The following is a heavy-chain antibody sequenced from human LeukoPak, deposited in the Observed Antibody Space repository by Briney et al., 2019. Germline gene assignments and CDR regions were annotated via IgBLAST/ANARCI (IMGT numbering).Heavy chain of an antibody. Sequence: GESLKISCQGSGYIFTSYWIGWVRQMPGKGLEWMGIIYPGDSDTRYSPSFQGQVTISADKSISTAYLQWSSLKASDTAMYYCARGGDIAAAGTAAFDIWGQGTMVTVSS. CDR1: GYIFTSYW. V-gene: IGHV5-51*01. D-gene: IGHD6-13*01. J-gene: IGHJ3*02. CDR3: ARGGDIAAAGTAAFDI. CDR2: IYPGDSDT.